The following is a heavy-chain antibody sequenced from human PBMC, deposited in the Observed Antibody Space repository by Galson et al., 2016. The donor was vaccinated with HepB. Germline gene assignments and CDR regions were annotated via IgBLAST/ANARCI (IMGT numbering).Heavy chain of an antibody. D-gene: IGHD6-19*01. CDR2: IKQGGSET. CDR3: ATGWYIDS. Sequence: SLRLSCAASGVTFSSYWMNWVRQAPGKGLEWVAIIKQGGSETYYVDSVKGRFTISRDNAKNSLYLQMSSLRVEDTALYYCATGWYIDSWGQGTLVTVSS. CDR1: GVTFSSYW. J-gene: IGHJ4*02. V-gene: IGHV3-7*03.